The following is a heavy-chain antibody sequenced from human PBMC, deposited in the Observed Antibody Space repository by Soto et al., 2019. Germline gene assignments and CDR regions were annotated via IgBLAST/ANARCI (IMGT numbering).Heavy chain of an antibody. V-gene: IGHV3-33*01. J-gene: IGHJ4*02. D-gene: IGHD2-15*01. Sequence: QVQLVESGGGVVQPGRSLRLSCAASGFIFNEYGINWVRQAPGKGLEWVAVIWYDGSNKYYADSVRGRFTFSRDNSRNTMSLQMNSLRVEDTAMYYCARWGCSGSNCNLNQRSFDLWGQGTLVTVSS. CDR3: ARWGCSGSNCNLNQRSFDL. CDR2: IWYDGSNK. CDR1: GFIFNEYG.